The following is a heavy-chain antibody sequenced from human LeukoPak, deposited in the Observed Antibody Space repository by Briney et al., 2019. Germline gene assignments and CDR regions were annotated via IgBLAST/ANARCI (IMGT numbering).Heavy chain of an antibody. CDR3: ARGGGSQAYYYGMDV. Sequence: AGGSLRLSCAASGFTVSSNYMSWVRQAPGKGLEWVSVIYSGGSTYYADSVKGRFTISRDNSKNTLYLQMNSLRAEDTAVYYCARGGGSQAYYYGMDVWGQGTTVTVSS. V-gene: IGHV3-53*01. D-gene: IGHD2-15*01. CDR1: GFTVSSNY. J-gene: IGHJ6*02. CDR2: IYSGGST.